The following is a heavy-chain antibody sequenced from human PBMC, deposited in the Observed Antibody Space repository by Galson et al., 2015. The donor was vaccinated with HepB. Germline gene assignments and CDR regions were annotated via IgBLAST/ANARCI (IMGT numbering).Heavy chain of an antibody. CDR2: ISYDGSNK. V-gene: IGHV3-30-3*01. D-gene: IGHD3-22*01. CDR3: ARVYYDSSGYCCGYFDY. Sequence: SLRLSCAASGFTFSRYAMHWVRQAPGKGLEWVVVISYDGSNKYYADSVKGRFTISRDNSKNTLYLQMNSLRPEDTAEYYCARVYYDSSGYCCGYFDYWGQGTQVTVSS. CDR1: GFTFSRYA. J-gene: IGHJ4*02.